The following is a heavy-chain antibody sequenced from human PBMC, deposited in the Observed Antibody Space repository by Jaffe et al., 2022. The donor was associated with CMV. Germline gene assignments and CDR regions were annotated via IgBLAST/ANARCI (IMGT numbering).Heavy chain of an antibody. V-gene: IGHV1-2*02. Sequence: QVQLVQSGAEVKKPGASVKVSCKASGYTFTGYYMHWVRQAPGQGLEWMGWINPNSGGTNYAQKFQGRVTMTRDTSISTAYMELSRLRSDDTAVYYCASGTTYSSGSESDDAFDIWGQGTMVTVSS. CDR1: GYTFTGYY. J-gene: IGHJ3*02. D-gene: IGHD3-22*01. CDR2: INPNSGGT. CDR3: ASGTTYSSGSESDDAFDI.